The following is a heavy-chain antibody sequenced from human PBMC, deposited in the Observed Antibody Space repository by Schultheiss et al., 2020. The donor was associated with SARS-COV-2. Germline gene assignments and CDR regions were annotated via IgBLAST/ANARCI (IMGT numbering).Heavy chain of an antibody. D-gene: IGHD4-17*01. CDR3: ARQGYGDYVWFDP. CDR2: IYYSGST. V-gene: IGHV4-31*03. J-gene: IGHJ5*02. CDR1: GGSISSGRYS. Sequence: LRLSCTVSGGSISSGRYSWSWIRQPPGKGLEWIGYIYYSGSTYYNPSLKSRVTISVDTSKNQFSLKLSSVTAADTAVYYCARQGYGDYVWFDPWGQGTRITVAS.